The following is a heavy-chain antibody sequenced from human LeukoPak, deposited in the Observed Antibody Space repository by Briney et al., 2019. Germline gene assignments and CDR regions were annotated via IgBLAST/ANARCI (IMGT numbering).Heavy chain of an antibody. D-gene: IGHD2-15*01. J-gene: IGHJ4*02. Sequence: ASVKVSCKASGGTFSSYAISWVRQAPGQGLEWMGGIIPIFGTANYAQKFQGRVTITADKSTSTAYMELSSLRSEDTAVYYCAILGYCSGGSCYSADYWGQETLVTVSS. CDR3: AILGYCSGGSCYSADY. CDR2: IIPIFGTA. V-gene: IGHV1-69*06. CDR1: GGTFSSYA.